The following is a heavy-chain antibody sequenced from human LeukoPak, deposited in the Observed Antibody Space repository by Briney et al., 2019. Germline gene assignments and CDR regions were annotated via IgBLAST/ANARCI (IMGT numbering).Heavy chain of an antibody. CDR3: ARGAGHEYYFDY. D-gene: IGHD6-19*01. J-gene: IGHJ4*02. V-gene: IGHV3-7*01. Sequence: GGSLRLSCAASGFTFTTYWMAWVRQAPGKGLEWVANIKQDGSEKYYVDSVKGRFTISRDNAKNSLYLQMNSLRAEDTAVYYCARGAGHEYYFDYWGQGTLVTVSS. CDR1: GFTFTTYW. CDR2: IKQDGSEK.